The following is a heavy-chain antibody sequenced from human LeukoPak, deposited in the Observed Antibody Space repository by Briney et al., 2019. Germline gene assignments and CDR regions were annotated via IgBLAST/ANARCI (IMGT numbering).Heavy chain of an antibody. J-gene: IGHJ4*02. D-gene: IGHD3-22*01. Sequence: GGSLRLSCAASGFTFSDYYMSWIRQAPGKGLEWVSYISSSGSTIYYADSVKGRFTISRGNAKNSLYLQMNSLRAEDTAVYYCARDRPYYYDSTLSCFDYWGQGTLVTVSS. CDR1: GFTFSDYY. CDR2: ISSSGSTI. CDR3: ARDRPYYYDSTLSCFDY. V-gene: IGHV3-11*01.